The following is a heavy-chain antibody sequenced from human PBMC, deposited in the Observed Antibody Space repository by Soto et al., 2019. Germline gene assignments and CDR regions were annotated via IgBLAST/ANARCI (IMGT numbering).Heavy chain of an antibody. CDR1: GFTFSNYG. CDR2: ISYDGSNK. V-gene: IGHV3-30*03. Sequence: QVQLVESGGGVVQPGGSLRLSCAASGFTFSNYGMHWVRQAPGKGLEWVAVISYDGSNKYYADSVKGRFTISRDNSKNTLYLQMNSLTTEDTAMYYCARDWVWFGAHPIDYWGQGTLVTVSS. CDR3: ARDWVWFGAHPIDY. J-gene: IGHJ4*02. D-gene: IGHD3-10*01.